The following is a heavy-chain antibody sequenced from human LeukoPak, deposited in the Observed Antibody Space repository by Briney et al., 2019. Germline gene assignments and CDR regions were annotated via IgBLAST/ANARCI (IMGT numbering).Heavy chain of an antibody. CDR2: ISGSGGST. D-gene: IGHD5-18*01. J-gene: IGHJ3*02. CDR1: GFTFSSYA. V-gene: IGHV3-23*01. Sequence: GGSLRLSCAASGFTFSSYAMSWVRQAPGKGLEWVSAISGSGGSTYYADSVKGRFTISRDNSKNTLYLQMNSLRAEDTAVYYCAKEPRNAGRIQLWFSRDAFDIWGQGTMVTVSS. CDR3: AKEPRNAGRIQLWFSRDAFDI.